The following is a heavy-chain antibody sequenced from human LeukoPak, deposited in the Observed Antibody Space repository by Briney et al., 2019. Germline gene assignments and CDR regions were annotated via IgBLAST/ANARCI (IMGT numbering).Heavy chain of an antibody. D-gene: IGHD3-10*01. CDR2: IGGSRGTT. CDR1: GFTFSSSV. V-gene: IGHV3-23*01. Sequence: GGSLRLSCAASGFTFSSSVMSWVRQAPGKGLEWVSDIGGSRGTTNYADSVKGRLTISRDNSKNTLYLQMNSLRAEDTAVYYCAKGPYGPGAFDIWGQGTMVTVSS. J-gene: IGHJ3*02. CDR3: AKGPYGPGAFDI.